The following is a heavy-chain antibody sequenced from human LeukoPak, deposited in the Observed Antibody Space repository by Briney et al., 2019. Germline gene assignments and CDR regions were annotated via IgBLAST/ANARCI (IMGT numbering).Heavy chain of an antibody. CDR3: AKDPNGSADY. J-gene: IGHJ4*02. CDR1: GFTFSSYE. Sequence: PGGSLRLSCAASGFTFSSYEMNWVRQAPGKGLEWVSYISSSGSTIYYADSVKGRFTISRDNSKNTLYLQMNSLRAEDTAVYYCAKDPNGSADYWGQGTLVTVSS. CDR2: ISSSGSTI. V-gene: IGHV3-48*03. D-gene: IGHD5-24*01.